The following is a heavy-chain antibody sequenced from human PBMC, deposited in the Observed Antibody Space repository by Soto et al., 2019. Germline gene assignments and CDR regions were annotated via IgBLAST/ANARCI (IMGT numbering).Heavy chain of an antibody. CDR3: ARLRASLLWWLHYGIDV. CDR1: GGSISSCSYY. CDR2: IYYSGST. D-gene: IGHD2-21*01. Sequence: ETLSLTCTVSGGSISSCSYYWGWICQPPGKVLEWIGSIYYSGSTYYNPSLKSRVTTSVATSKNQFSLKLSSVTAADTAVYYCARLRASLLWWLHYGIDVWGQGTTVTVSS. V-gene: IGHV4-39*01. J-gene: IGHJ6*02.